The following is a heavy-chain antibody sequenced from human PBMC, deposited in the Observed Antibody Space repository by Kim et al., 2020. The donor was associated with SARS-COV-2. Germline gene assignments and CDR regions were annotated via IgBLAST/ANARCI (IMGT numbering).Heavy chain of an antibody. V-gene: IGHV1-18*01. CDR2: ISAYNGNT. CDR3: ARDLSPYYDILTGYYNPYYYYGMDV. J-gene: IGHJ6*02. CDR1: GYTFTSYG. D-gene: IGHD3-9*01. Sequence: ASVKVSCKASGYTFTSYGISWVRQAPGQGLEWMGWISAYNGNTNYAQKLQGRVTMTTDTSTSTAYMELRSLRSDDTAVYYCARDLSPYYDILTGYYNPYYYYGMDVWGQGTTVTVSS.